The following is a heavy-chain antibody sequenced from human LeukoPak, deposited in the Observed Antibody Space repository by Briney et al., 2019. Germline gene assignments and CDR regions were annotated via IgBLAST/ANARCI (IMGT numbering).Heavy chain of an antibody. D-gene: IGHD4-17*01. CDR2: INPNSGGT. CDR1: GYTFTGYY. V-gene: IGHV1-2*02. CDR3: ARASGHDYGDFDY. Sequence: ASVKVSCKASGYTFTGYYMHWVRQAPGQGLEWMGWINPNSGGTNYAQKFQGRVTMTRDTSISTAYMELSRLRSDDTAVYYCARASGHDYGDFDYWGQGTLVTVSS. J-gene: IGHJ4*02.